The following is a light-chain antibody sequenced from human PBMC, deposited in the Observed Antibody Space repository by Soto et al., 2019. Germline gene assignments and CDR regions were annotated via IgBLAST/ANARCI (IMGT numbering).Light chain of an antibody. CDR2: GTS. CDR1: QGIRDA. V-gene: IGKV1-6*01. Sequence: AIQMTQSPSSLSASVGDRVTITCRASQGIRDAVGWYQQRPGEAPRLLLYGTSNLQSGVPSRFSGSGSGTDFTLTISSLQPEDFATYYCLQDYDYPRTFGQGTKVEIK. CDR3: LQDYDYPRT. J-gene: IGKJ1*01.